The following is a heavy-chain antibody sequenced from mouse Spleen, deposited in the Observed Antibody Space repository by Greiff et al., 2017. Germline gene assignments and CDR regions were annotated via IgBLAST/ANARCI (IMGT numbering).Heavy chain of an antibody. J-gene: IGHJ3*01. CDR1: GYTFTSYW. CDR2: IYPGSGST. CDR3: ARGGSLVAWFAY. D-gene: IGHD6-1*01. V-gene: IGHV1-55*01. Sequence: VQLQQPGAELVKPGASVKMSCKASGYTFTSYWITWVKQRPGQGLEWIGDIYPGSGSTNYNEKFKSKATLTVDTSSSTAYMQLSSLTSEDSAVYYCARGGSLVAWFAYWGQGTLVTVSA.